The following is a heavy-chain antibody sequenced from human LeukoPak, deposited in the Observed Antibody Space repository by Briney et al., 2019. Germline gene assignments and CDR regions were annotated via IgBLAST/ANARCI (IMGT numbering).Heavy chain of an antibody. CDR1: GFTVTNAW. CDR3: TTEVLAYCGGDCTY. D-gene: IGHD2-21*02. Sequence: GSLRLSCAASGFTVTNAWMSWVRQAPGKGLEWVGRIKSKTDGGTTDYAAPVKGRFTISRDDSKNTLYLQMNSLKTEDTAVYYCTTEVLAYCGGDCTYWGQGTLVTVSS. V-gene: IGHV3-15*01. CDR2: IKSKTDGGTT. J-gene: IGHJ4*02.